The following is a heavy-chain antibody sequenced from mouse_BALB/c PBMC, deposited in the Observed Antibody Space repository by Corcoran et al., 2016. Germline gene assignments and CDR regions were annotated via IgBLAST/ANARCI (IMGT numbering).Heavy chain of an antibody. CDR1: GYSFTGYY. Sequence: EVQLQQSGPELVKPGASVKISCKASGYSFTGYYMHWVKQSHVKSLEWIGRINPYNGATSYNQNFKDKASLTVDKCSSTAYMELHSLTSEDSAVYDCARVLRAMDYGGQGTSVTVSS. V-gene: IGHV1-26*01. D-gene: IGHD2-12*01. CDR3: ARVLRAMDY. J-gene: IGHJ4*01. CDR2: INPYNGAT.